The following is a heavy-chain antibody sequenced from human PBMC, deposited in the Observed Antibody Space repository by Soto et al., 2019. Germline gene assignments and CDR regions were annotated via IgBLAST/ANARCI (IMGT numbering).Heavy chain of an antibody. Sequence: SETLSLTCTVSGGSIRNDYWSWIRQPPGKGLEWIGYIDYSGSTNYNPSLKSRVTISVDTSKNQFSLKLSSVTAADTAVYYCARSITGTTPGVFWGQGTLVTVSS. D-gene: IGHD1-7*01. CDR2: IDYSGST. J-gene: IGHJ4*02. CDR1: GGSIRNDY. V-gene: IGHV4-59*01. CDR3: ARSITGTTPGVF.